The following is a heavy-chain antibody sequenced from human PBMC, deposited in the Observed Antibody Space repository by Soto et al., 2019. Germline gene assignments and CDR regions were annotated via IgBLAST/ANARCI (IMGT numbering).Heavy chain of an antibody. CDR1: GLKFAYYG. J-gene: IGHJ4*02. CDR2: ISRNNHKL. D-gene: IGHD3-16*01. Sequence: SRRLSSAVSGLKFAYYGIRWVRQVEGKGLEWLSSISRNNHKLDYAGSEKGQVTITRNNGENSLYLHMSNLRVEDTALYYCAKLDASKGNYGYFDYLGQGTLVTVSS. V-gene: IGHV3-9*01. CDR3: AKLDASKGNYGYFDY.